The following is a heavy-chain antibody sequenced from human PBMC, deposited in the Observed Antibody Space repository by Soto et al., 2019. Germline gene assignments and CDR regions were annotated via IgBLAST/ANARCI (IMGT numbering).Heavy chain of an antibody. Sequence: PSETLSLTCTVSGGSISSGDYYWSWIRQPPGKGLEWIGYIYYSGSTYYNPSLKSRVTISVDTSKNQFSLKLSSVTAADTAVYYCVKDMSRSTMIVVGYHAFDIWGQGTMVTVSS. J-gene: IGHJ3*02. V-gene: IGHV4-30-4*01. D-gene: IGHD3-22*01. CDR3: VKDMSRSTMIVVGYHAFDI. CDR2: IYYSGST. CDR1: GGSISSGDYY.